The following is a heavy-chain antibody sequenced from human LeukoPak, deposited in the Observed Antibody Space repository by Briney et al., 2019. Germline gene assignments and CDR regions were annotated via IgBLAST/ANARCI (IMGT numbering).Heavy chain of an antibody. D-gene: IGHD2-2*02. CDR1: GGSISSYY. V-gene: IGHV4-59*01. CDR3: ARGDCSSTSCYTPRYWFDR. Sequence: PSETLSLTCTVSGGSISSYYWSWIRQPPGKGLEWIGYIYYSGSTNYNPSLKSRVTISVDTSKNQFSLKLSSVTAADTAVYYCARGDCSSTSCYTPRYWFDRWGQGTLVTVSS. J-gene: IGHJ5*02. CDR2: IYYSGST.